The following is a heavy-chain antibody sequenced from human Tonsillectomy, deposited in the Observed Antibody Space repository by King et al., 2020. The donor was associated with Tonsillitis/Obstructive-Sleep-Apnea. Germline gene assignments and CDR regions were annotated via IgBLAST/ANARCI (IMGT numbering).Heavy chain of an antibody. CDR3: ARDRGGAHNWFGP. CDR1: GFTFSTYG. J-gene: IGHJ5*02. V-gene: IGHV3-33*01. Sequence: VQLVESGGGVVQPGRSLRLSCAASGFTFSTYGMHWVRQAPGKGLEWVAVIWYDGSNKYYADSVKGRFTISRDNSKNTLYLQMNSLRAEDTAVYYCARDRGGAHNWFGPWGQGTPGTVS. CDR2: IWYDGSNK. D-gene: IGHD3-10*01.